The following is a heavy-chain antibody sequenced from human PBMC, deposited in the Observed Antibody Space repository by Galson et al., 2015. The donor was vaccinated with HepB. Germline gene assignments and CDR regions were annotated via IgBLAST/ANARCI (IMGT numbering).Heavy chain of an antibody. J-gene: IGHJ4*02. V-gene: IGHV4-39*01. CDR1: GGSISSSSYY. CDR3: ASRRGRTYYYDSSGYYYGGVLDY. Sequence: ETLSLTCTVSGGSISSSSYYWGWIRQPPGKGLEWIGSIYYSGSTYYNPSLKSRVTISVDTSKNQFSLKLSSVTAADTAVYYCASRRGRTYYYDSSGYYYGGVLDYWGQGTLVTVSS. CDR2: IYYSGST. D-gene: IGHD3-22*01.